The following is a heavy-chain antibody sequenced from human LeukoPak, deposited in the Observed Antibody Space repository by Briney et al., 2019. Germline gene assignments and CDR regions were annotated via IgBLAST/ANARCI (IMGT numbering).Heavy chain of an antibody. D-gene: IGHD3-9*01. Sequence: PGGSLRLSCATSGFTFDDYGMSWVRQVPGKGLEWVSGINWNGGSTGYADSVKGRFTISRDNAKNSLYLQMNSLRAEDTAVYYCARDFYDILTGYSVYYFDYWGQGTLVTVSS. CDR2: INWNGGST. J-gene: IGHJ4*02. CDR3: ARDFYDILTGYSVYYFDY. CDR1: GFTFDDYG. V-gene: IGHV3-20*04.